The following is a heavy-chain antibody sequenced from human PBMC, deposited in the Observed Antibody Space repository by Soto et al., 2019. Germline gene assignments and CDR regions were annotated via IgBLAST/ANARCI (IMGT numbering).Heavy chain of an antibody. CDR2: IRYDGSNI. J-gene: IGHJ4*02. D-gene: IGHD2-15*01. V-gene: IGHV3-33*01. CDR1: GSIFRGYG. CDR3: ARDGNGGTTFRGYFDY. Sequence: GGSLRLSCAASGSIFRGYGMHWVRQAPGKGLEWVAVIRYDGSNINYADSVMGRFTISRDNSKNTLYLEMNSLRAEDTAVYYCARDGNGGTTFRGYFDYWGQGNLVTVSS.